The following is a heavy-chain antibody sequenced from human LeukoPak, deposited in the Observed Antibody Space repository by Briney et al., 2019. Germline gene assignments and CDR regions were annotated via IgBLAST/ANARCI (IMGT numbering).Heavy chain of an antibody. D-gene: IGHD3-16*01. CDR1: GGSISGFY. J-gene: IGHJ6*02. Sequence: SETLSLTCAVSGGSISGFYWTWIRQPPGKGLEFIGQIHYSGSTDYNPSLKSRITMSVDTSKNQFFLSLNSVTAADTAVYYCAKFGLYYNMDVWSQGTTVTVSS. V-gene: IGHV4-59*03. CDR2: IHYSGST. CDR3: AKFGLYYNMDV.